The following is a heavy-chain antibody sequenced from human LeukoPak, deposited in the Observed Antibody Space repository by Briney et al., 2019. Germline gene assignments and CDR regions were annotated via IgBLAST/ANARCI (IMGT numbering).Heavy chain of an antibody. J-gene: IGHJ6*02. CDR2: ISHDGSNY. V-gene: IGHV3-30*18. Sequence: GGSLRLSCAASGFSFINYGMHWVRQAPGKGLEWVASISHDGSNYYYADSVKGRFTISRDNSRNTLYLQMNSLKVEDTAVFYCTKAAAGPGDYGMDVWGQGTTVTV. D-gene: IGHD3-10*01. CDR3: TKAAAGPGDYGMDV. CDR1: GFSFINYG.